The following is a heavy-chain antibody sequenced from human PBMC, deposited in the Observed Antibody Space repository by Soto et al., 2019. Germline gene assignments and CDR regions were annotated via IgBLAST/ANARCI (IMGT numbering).Heavy chain of an antibody. CDR1: GGSISSYY. CDR3: ARESYYGSGATVVAY. V-gene: IGHV4-59*01. J-gene: IGHJ4*02. D-gene: IGHD3-10*01. CDR2: IYYSGTT. Sequence: QVQLQESGPGLVKPSETLSLTCTASGGSISSYYWSWIRQPPGKGLEWIGYIYYSGTTSYNPSLNSRVTMSVDTSKNQFSLKVNSVTAADTAVYYCARESYYGSGATVVAYWGQGTLVTVSS.